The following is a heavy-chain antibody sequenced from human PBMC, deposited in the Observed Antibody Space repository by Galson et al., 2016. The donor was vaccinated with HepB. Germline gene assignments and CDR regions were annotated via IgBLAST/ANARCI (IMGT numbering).Heavy chain of an antibody. Sequence: SLRLSCAASGFTFSSYGMHWVRQAPGKGLEWVALIWYDGSYQFYGDSVKGRFTISRDNSMNRLYLQMNSLRADDTAVYYCVRDPYHGGMDVWGKGTTVTVSS. CDR2: IWYDGSYQ. CDR3: VRDPYHGGMDV. D-gene: IGHD1-14*01. V-gene: IGHV3-33*01. CDR1: GFTFSSYG. J-gene: IGHJ6*04.